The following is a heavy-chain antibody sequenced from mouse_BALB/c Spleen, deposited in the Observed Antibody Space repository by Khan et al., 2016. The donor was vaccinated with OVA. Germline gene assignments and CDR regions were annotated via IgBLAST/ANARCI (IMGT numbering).Heavy chain of an antibody. CDR1: GFTFSSYS. Sequence: EVELVESGADLVKPGGSLKFSCAASGFTFSSYSMSWVRQTPEKRLEWVATISSGGDYTYYSDNVKGRFTISRDNAKHTLFLQMSSLKSDDTAMYCCPSQLTGSFAYWGQGTLVTVSA. J-gene: IGHJ3*01. CDR2: ISSGGDYT. D-gene: IGHD4-1*01. V-gene: IGHV5-6*01. CDR3: PSQLTGSFAY.